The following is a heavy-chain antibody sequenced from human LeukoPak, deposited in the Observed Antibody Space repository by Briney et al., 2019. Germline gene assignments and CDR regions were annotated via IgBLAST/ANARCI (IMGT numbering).Heavy chain of an antibody. CDR1: GFTFKNYG. CDR3: AKNSGDYSYYYYSFMDV. Sequence: GGSLTLSCVASGFTFKNYGMHWVRQTPGKGLEWATFIRYDGSNEYYADSVKGRFTISRDNSRNTLYLQMNSLRAEDTAVYYCAKNSGDYSYYYYSFMDVWGKGTTVTISS. J-gene: IGHJ6*03. V-gene: IGHV3-30*02. D-gene: IGHD4-17*01. CDR2: IRYDGSNE.